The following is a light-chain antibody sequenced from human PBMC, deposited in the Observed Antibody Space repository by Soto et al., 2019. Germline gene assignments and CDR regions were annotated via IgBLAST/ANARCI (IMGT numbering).Light chain of an antibody. CDR1: QSISSW. V-gene: IGKV1-5*03. CDR3: QQYDSFLYT. Sequence: DIQMTQSPSTLSASVGDRVAITCRASQSISSWLAWYQQKPGKAPKLLIYKASSLESGVPSRFSGSGSGTDFTLTISSLHPDDFATYYCQQYDSFLYTFGQGTKLEI. CDR2: KAS. J-gene: IGKJ2*01.